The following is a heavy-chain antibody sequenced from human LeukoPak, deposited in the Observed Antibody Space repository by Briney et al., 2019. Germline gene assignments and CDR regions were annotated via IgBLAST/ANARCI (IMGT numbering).Heavy chain of an antibody. D-gene: IGHD2-21*02. J-gene: IGHJ4*02. CDR2: INPSGGST. CDR3: ARALCGGDCYYHYYFDY. V-gene: IGHV1-46*01. CDR1: GYTFTSYY. Sequence: ASVKVSCKASGYTFTSYYMHWVRQAPGQGLEWMGIINPSGGSTSYAQKFQGRVTMIRDMSTSTVYMELSSLRSEDTAVYYCARALCGGDCYYHYYFDYWGQGTLVTVSS.